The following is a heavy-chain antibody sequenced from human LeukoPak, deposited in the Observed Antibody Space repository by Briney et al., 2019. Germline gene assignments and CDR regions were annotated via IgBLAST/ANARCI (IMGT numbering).Heavy chain of an antibody. CDR3: ARLSGNVVVPAAIRDY. J-gene: IGHJ4*02. Sequence: SVKVSCKASGGTLSSYAISWVRQAPGQGLEWMGGIISIFGTANYAQKFQGRVTITPDESTSTTYLELSRLRSEDTAVYYCARLSGNVVVPAAIRDYWGQGTLVTVSS. V-gene: IGHV1-69*13. D-gene: IGHD2-2*01. CDR2: IISIFGTA. CDR1: GGTLSSYA.